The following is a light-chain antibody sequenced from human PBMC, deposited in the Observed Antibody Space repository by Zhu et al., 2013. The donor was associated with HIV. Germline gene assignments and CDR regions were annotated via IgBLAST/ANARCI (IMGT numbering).Light chain of an antibody. CDR3: LQYNTYPSLT. Sequence: IKMTQSPSSLSASVGDRVTITCRASQGISSALAWYQQKPGKAPKLLIYAASSLQSGVPARFSGSGSGTAFTLTISSLQPEDFATYYCLQYNTYPSLTIAGGTNVEIK. V-gene: IGKV1-13*02. CDR2: AAS. J-gene: IGKJ4*02. CDR1: QGISSA.